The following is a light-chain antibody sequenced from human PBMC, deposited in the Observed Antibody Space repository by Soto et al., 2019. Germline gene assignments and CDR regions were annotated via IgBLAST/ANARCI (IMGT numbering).Light chain of an antibody. Sequence: DIQMTQSPSTLSASVGDRVTITCRASQSINDWLAWYQQKPGKAPNLLIYKASSLQSGVPSRFSGSGSGTEFTLTISSLQPDDFATFYCQQYFSYPLTFGQGTKVEIK. CDR2: KAS. V-gene: IGKV1-5*03. CDR3: QQYFSYPLT. J-gene: IGKJ1*01. CDR1: QSINDW.